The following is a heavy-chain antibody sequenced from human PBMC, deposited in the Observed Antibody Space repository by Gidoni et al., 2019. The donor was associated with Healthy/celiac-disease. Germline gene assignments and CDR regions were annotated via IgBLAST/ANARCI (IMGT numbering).Heavy chain of an antibody. CDR2: INHSGST. CDR1: GGSFSGYY. D-gene: IGHD2-15*01. Sequence: QVQLQQWGAGLLKPSETLSPTCAVYGGSFSGYYWSWIRQPPGKGLEWIGEINHSGSTNYNPSLKSRVTISVDTSKNQFSLKLSSVTAADTAVYYCARGTRPTLVKNCSGGSCYRDFDYWGQGTLVTVSS. CDR3: ARGTRPTLVKNCSGGSCYRDFDY. V-gene: IGHV4-34*01. J-gene: IGHJ4*02.